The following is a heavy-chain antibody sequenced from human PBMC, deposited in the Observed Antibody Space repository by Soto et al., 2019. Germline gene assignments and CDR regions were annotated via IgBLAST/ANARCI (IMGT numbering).Heavy chain of an antibody. V-gene: IGHV1-18*04. CDR2: ISAYNGNT. D-gene: IGHD2-15*01. CDR3: AREIGWNMDV. CDR1: GYTFTGYY. J-gene: IGHJ6*03. Sequence: ASVKVSCKASGYTFTGYYMHWVRQAPGQGLEWMGWISAYNGNTNYAQKLQGRVTMTTDTSTSTAYMELRSLRSDDTAVYYCAREIGWNMDVWGKGTTVTVSS.